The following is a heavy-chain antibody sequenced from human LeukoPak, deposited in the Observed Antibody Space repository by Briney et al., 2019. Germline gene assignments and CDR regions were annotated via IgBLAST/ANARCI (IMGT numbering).Heavy chain of an antibody. CDR3: ARAVGYGSGTYRQYYFDY. V-gene: IGHV1-2*02. D-gene: IGHD3-10*01. CDR2: INPNSGGT. J-gene: IGHJ4*02. Sequence: ASVKVSCKASGYTFTGYYIHWVRQAPGQGLEWMGWINPNSGGTNYAQNFQGRVTMSRDTSISTAYVELSRLRSDDTAVYYCARAVGYGSGTYRQYYFDYWGQGTLVTVSS. CDR1: GYTFTGYY.